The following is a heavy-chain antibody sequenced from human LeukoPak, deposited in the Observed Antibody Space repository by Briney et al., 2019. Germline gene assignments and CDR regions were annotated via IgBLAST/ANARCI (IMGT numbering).Heavy chain of an antibody. Sequence: SETLSLTRAVYGGSFSGYYWSWIRQPPGKGLEWIGETNHSGSTNYNPSLKSRVTISVDTSKNQFSLKLSSVTAADTAVYYCARSYTVTTSLWVYYYYYMDVWGKGTTVTVSS. J-gene: IGHJ6*03. V-gene: IGHV4-34*01. CDR1: GGSFSGYY. CDR3: ARSYTVTTSLWVYYYYYMDV. CDR2: TNHSGST. D-gene: IGHD4-11*01.